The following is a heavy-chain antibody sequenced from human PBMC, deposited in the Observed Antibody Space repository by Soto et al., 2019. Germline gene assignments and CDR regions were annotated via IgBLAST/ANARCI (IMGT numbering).Heavy chain of an antibody. Sequence: QVQLVESGGGVVQPGRSLRLSCAASGFTFSSYGMHWVRQAPGKGLEWVAVIWYDGSNKYYADSVKGRFTISRDNSKNALYLQMNSRRAEDTAVYYCARDTYYGTGGYFQHWGQGTLVTVSS. D-gene: IGHD3-22*01. V-gene: IGHV3-33*01. J-gene: IGHJ1*01. CDR3: ARDTYYGTGGYFQH. CDR1: GFTFSSYG. CDR2: IWYDGSNK.